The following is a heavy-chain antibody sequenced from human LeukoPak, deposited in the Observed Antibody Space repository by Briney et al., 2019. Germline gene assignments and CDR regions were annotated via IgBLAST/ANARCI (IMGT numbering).Heavy chain of an antibody. V-gene: IGHV4-34*01. D-gene: IGHD5-24*01. Sequence: SETLSLTCAVYGGSFNGYYWSWIRQPPGKGLEWIGEISHRRSTNYNPSLKSRVTISVDTSKNQFSLKVRSVTAADTAVYYCARGLIGMATTIDYWGQGTLVTVSS. CDR1: GGSFNGYY. CDR3: ARGLIGMATTIDY. J-gene: IGHJ4*02. CDR2: ISHRRST.